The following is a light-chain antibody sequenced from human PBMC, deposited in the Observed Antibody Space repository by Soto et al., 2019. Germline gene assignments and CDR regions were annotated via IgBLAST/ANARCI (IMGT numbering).Light chain of an antibody. CDR3: QQRTNWRLT. CDR2: DAS. Sequence: IVLTXXPATLSXXPGEXATLSCRASQSISTYLTWYQQKPGQAPRLLIYDASNRATGIPARFSXXXXXXXXXXXISSLDPEDFAIYYCQQRTNWRLTFGGGTKVEIK. V-gene: IGKV3-11*01. CDR1: QSISTY. J-gene: IGKJ4*01.